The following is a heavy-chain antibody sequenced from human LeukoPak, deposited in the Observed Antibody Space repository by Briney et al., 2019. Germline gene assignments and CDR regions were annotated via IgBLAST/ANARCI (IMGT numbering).Heavy chain of an antibody. CDR2: ISGNAGST. V-gene: IGHV3-23*01. CDR1: GFTLSSYA. Sequence: GGSLRLSCAASGFTLSSYAMSWVRQAPGKGLEWVSLISGNAGSTYYADSVKGRFTISRDNSKNTLYLQMNSLRAEDTAVYYCARGISGGYSYGYAILDYWGQGTLVTVSS. J-gene: IGHJ4*02. CDR3: ARGISGGYSYGYAILDY. D-gene: IGHD5-18*01.